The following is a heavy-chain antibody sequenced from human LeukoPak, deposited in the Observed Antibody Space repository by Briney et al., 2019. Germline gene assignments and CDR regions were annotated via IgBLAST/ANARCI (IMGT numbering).Heavy chain of an antibody. CDR1: GFTFSTYS. D-gene: IGHD6-19*01. V-gene: IGHV3-33*08. CDR2: IWYDGSNK. J-gene: IGHJ4*02. Sequence: GGSLRLSCAVSGFTFSTYSMNWVRQAPGKGLEWVAVIWYDGSNKYYADSVKGRFTISRDNSKNTLYLQMNSLRAEDTAVYYCASTSGWYEPIDYWGQGTLVTVSS. CDR3: ASTSGWYEPIDY.